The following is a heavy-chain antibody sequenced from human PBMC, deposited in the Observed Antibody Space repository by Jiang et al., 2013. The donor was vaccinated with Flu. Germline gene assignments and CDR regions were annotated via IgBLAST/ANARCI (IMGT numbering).Heavy chain of an antibody. Sequence: TCTVSGGSISSYYWSWIRQPPGKGLEWIGYIYYSGSTNYNPSLKSRVTISVDTSKNQFSLKLSSVTAADTAVYYCAREFTAMASRWFDPWGQGTLVTVSS. CDR3: AREFTAMASRWFDP. V-gene: IGHV4-59*13. D-gene: IGHD5-18*01. CDR2: IYYSGST. CDR1: GGSISSYY. J-gene: IGHJ5*02.